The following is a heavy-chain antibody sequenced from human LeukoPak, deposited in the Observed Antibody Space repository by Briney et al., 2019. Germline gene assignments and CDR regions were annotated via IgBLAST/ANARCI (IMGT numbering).Heavy chain of an antibody. Sequence: GGSLRLSCAASGFTFSNYGMSWVRQAPGKGLEWVSVISGSGWSTFYADSVQGRFTISRDNSKNTLYLQMNSLRAEDTAVYYCAKHQQMVQGVPHAFDIWGQGTMVTVSS. CDR2: ISGSGWST. V-gene: IGHV3-23*01. D-gene: IGHD3-10*01. J-gene: IGHJ3*02. CDR1: GFTFSNYG. CDR3: AKHQQMVQGVPHAFDI.